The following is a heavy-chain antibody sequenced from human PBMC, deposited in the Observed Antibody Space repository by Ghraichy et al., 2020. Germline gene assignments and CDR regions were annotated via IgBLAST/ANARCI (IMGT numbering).Heavy chain of an antibody. V-gene: IGHV3-73*01. CDR1: GFTFSDSV. CDR2: IRNKDNSYAT. J-gene: IGHJ6*02. CDR3: ASPRSDLYYYGLDV. Sequence: GESLNISCVASGFTFSDSVVHWVRQPSGKGLEWVGRIRNKDNSYATAYPASVKGRFSISRDYSKNTAFLQMNSLKTEDTAVYYCASPRSDLYYYGLDVWGQGTTVTVSS.